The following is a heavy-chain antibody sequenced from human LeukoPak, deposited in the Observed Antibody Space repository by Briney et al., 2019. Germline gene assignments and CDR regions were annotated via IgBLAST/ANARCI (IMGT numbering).Heavy chain of an antibody. J-gene: IGHJ5*02. CDR2: MNPNSGNT. CDR3: ARGYYDILTGYYKGPNWFDP. D-gene: IGHD3-9*01. Sequence: ASVKVSCKASGYTFTSYDINWVRQATGQGLEWMGWMNPNSGNTGYAQKFQGRVTITRNTSISTASMELSSLRSEDTAVYYCARGYYDILTGYYKGPNWFDPWGQGTLVTVSS. V-gene: IGHV1-8*03. CDR1: GYTFTSYD.